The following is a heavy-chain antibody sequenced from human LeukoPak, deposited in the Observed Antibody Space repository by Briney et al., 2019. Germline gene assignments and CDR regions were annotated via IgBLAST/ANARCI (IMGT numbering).Heavy chain of an antibody. CDR1: GGTFSSYA. D-gene: IGHD2-15*01. CDR3: AREVIVAATRRGDYYYYGMDV. CDR2: IIPIFGTA. J-gene: IGHJ6*02. V-gene: IGHV1-69*13. Sequence: PAASVKVSCKASGGTFSSYAISWVRQAPGQGLEWMGGIIPIFGTANYARKFQGRVTITADESTSTAYMELSSLRSEDTAVYYCAREVIVAATRRGDYYYYGMDVWGQGTTVTVSS.